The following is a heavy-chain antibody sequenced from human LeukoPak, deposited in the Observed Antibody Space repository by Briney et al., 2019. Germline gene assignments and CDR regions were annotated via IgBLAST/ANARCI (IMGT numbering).Heavy chain of an antibody. Sequence: PSETLSLTCTVSGGSISSGDYYWSWIRQPPGKGLEWIGYNYYSGSTYNNPSLKRRVTISVDTSKNQYSLKLSSVTAADTAVYYCAREGYGVSNWFDPWGQGTLVTVSS. J-gene: IGHJ5*02. D-gene: IGHD4-17*01. CDR1: GGSISSGDYY. CDR2: NYYSGST. V-gene: IGHV4-30-4*01. CDR3: AREGYGVSNWFDP.